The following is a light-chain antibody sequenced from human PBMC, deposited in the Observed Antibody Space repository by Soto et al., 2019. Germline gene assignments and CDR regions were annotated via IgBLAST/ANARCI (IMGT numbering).Light chain of an antibody. CDR1: QSVLYTSKKKNY. CDR2: CAS. Sequence: DIVMTQSPDSLAVSLGERATINCKSSQSVLYTSKKKNYLAWYQQKTGQPPKLLIYCASTRESGVPDRFSGSGSGTDFTLTISSLQAEDVAVYYCQQYYSSPYTYGQGTKLEIK. V-gene: IGKV4-1*01. J-gene: IGKJ2*01. CDR3: QQYYSSPYT.